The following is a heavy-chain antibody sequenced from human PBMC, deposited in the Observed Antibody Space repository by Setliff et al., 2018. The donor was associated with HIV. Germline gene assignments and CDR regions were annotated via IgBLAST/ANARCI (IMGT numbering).Heavy chain of an antibody. J-gene: IGHJ4*02. CDR2: INHSGAT. CDR3: ARYSGLGIDY. CDR1: GGSFSGYY. V-gene: IGHV4-34*01. Sequence: PSETLSLTCAVYGGSFSGYYWTWIRQSPGKGLEWIGEINHSGATTYKPSLKSRATISVDTPKKQFSLKLNSVNAADTATYYCARYSGLGIDYWGQGTLVTVSS. D-gene: IGHD1-26*01.